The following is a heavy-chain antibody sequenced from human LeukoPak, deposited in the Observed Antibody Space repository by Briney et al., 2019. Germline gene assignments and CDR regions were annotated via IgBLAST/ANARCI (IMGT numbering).Heavy chain of an antibody. CDR2: INPNSGDT. Sequence: ASVKVSCKASGYTFTGYFIHWVRQAPGQGLEWMGRINPNSGDTKSAQKFQGRVTMTRNTSISTAYMELSSLRSEDTAVYYCARLYYDFWSGYGPSYYYYYMDVWGKGTTVTVSS. V-gene: IGHV1-2*06. CDR1: GYTFTGYF. J-gene: IGHJ6*03. CDR3: ARLYYDFWSGYGPSYYYYYMDV. D-gene: IGHD3-3*01.